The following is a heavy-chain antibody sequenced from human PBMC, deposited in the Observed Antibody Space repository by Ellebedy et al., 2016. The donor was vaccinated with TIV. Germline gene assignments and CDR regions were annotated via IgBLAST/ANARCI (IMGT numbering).Heavy chain of an antibody. J-gene: IGHJ3*02. CDR2: IKYDEIEK. D-gene: IGHD2-2*01. Sequence: PGGSLRLSCGAFGFTFSRFWMAWLRQAPGKGLEYVAHIKYDEIEKYHLDSVKGRFTISRYNARNSIYLQMNSLRVDDTAIYYCARDTVEVPSGDAFDIWGQGTMVTVSS. V-gene: IGHV3-7*04. CDR1: GFTFSRFW. CDR3: ARDTVEVPSGDAFDI.